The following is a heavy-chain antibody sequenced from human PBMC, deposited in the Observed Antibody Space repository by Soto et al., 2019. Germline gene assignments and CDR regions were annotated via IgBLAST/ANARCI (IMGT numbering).Heavy chain of an antibody. Sequence: SQTLSLTCAISGDSVSSDSATWHWIRQSPSRGLEWLGRTYYRSKWYNDYALSVKSRITINPDTSKNQFSLQLNSVTPEDTAVYYCARSTAPLNYYGMDVWGQGTTVTVSS. CDR3: ARSTAPLNYYGMDV. V-gene: IGHV6-1*01. CDR1: GDSVSSDSAT. J-gene: IGHJ6*02. CDR2: TYYRSKWYN. D-gene: IGHD2-21*02.